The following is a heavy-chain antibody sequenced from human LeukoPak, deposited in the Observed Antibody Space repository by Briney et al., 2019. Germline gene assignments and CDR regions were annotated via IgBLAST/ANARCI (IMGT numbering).Heavy chain of an antibody. D-gene: IGHD2-2*01. J-gene: IGHJ6*03. CDR1: GGSISSYY. V-gene: IGHV4-4*07. CDR2: IYTRGST. CDR3: ARVGNIVVGDYYYMDV. Sequence: SETLSLTCTVSGGSISSYYWSWIRQPAGKGLDWIGRIYTRGSTNYNPSLKSRVTMSVDTSKNQFSLKLSSVTAADTAVYYCARVGNIVVGDYYYMDVWGKGTTVTVSS.